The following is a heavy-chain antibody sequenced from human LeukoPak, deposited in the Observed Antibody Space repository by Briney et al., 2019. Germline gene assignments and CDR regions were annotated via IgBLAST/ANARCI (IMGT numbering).Heavy chain of an antibody. CDR1: GFTFSSYA. V-gene: IGHV3-7*01. J-gene: IGHJ6*04. D-gene: IGHD3-10*02. CDR3: AELGITMIGGV. Sequence: GGSLRLSCAASGFTFSSYAMHWVRQAPGKGLEWVANIKQDGSEKYYVDSVKGRFTIFRDNAKNSLYLQMNSLRAEDTAVYYCAELGITMIGGVWGKGTTVTISS. CDR2: IKQDGSEK.